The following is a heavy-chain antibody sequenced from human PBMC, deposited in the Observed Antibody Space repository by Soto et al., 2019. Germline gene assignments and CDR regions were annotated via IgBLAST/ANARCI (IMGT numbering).Heavy chain of an antibody. J-gene: IGHJ6*02. V-gene: IGHV1-3*05. D-gene: IGHD3-22*01. Sequence: QVQLVQSGAEEKKPGASVKVSCKASGYTFTSYAMHWVRQAPGQRLEWMGWINAGNGNTKYSQKFQGRVTITRDTSASTAYMELSSLRSEDTAVYYCARGYDSSCYYYYYGMDVWGQGTTVTVSS. CDR1: GYTFTSYA. CDR2: INAGNGNT. CDR3: ARGYDSSCYYYYYGMDV.